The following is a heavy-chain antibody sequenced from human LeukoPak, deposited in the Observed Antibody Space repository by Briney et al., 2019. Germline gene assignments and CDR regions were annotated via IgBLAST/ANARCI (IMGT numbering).Heavy chain of an antibody. CDR2: IWYDGSNK. CDR3: ARGREVRGAMGVTDGYFDY. CDR1: GFTFSSYG. D-gene: IGHD3-10*01. Sequence: GGSLRLSCAASGFTFSSYGMHWVRQAPGKGLEWVAVIWYDGSNKYYADSVKGRFTISRDNSKNTLYLQMNSLRAEDTAVYYCARGREVRGAMGVTDGYFDYWGQGTQVTVSS. J-gene: IGHJ4*02. V-gene: IGHV3-33*01.